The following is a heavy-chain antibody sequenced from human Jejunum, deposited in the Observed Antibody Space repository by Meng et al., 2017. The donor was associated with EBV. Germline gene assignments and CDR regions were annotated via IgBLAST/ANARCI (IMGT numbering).Heavy chain of an antibody. CDR1: GFTFSTYW. CDR2: INENGRTT. CDR3: SRDLAGPYDD. V-gene: IGHV3-74*01. J-gene: IGHJ4*02. Sequence: GELVESGGALVQPGGSLRLSFAASGFTFSTYWMHWVRQAPGKGLVWISRINENGRTTTYADSVKGRFTISRDNTKNTLYLQMNNLRAEDTAVYFCSRDLAGPYDDWGQGTLVTVSS.